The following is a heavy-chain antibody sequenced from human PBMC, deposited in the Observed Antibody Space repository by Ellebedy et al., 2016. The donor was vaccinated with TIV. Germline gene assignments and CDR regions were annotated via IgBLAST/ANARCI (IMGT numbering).Heavy chain of an antibody. CDR2: IYYSGSI. V-gene: IGHV4-39*07. D-gene: IGHD2-2*01. Sequence: MPSETLSLTCTVSGGSISSSSYYWGWIRQPPGKGLEWIGSIYYSGSIYYNPSLKSRVTMSVDTSKNQFSLKLSSVTAVDTALYYCARIGYCSTASCSGAFDIWGQGTMVTVSS. CDR1: GGSISSSSYY. CDR3: ARIGYCSTASCSGAFDI. J-gene: IGHJ3*02.